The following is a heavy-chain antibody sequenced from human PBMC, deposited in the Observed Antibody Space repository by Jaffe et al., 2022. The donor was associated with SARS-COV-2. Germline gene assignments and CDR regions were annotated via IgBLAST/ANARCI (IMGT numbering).Heavy chain of an antibody. Sequence: EVQLLESGGGLVQPGGSLRLSCAASGFTFSSYAMSWVRQAPGKGLEWVSAISGSGGSTYYADSVKGRFTISRDNSKNTLYLQMNSLRAEDTAVYYCAKDERDIVVVPAAPYRRAYGMDVWGQGTTVTVSS. CDR1: GFTFSSYA. J-gene: IGHJ6*02. V-gene: IGHV3-23*01. CDR3: AKDERDIVVVPAAPYRRAYGMDV. CDR2: ISGSGGST. D-gene: IGHD2-2*01.